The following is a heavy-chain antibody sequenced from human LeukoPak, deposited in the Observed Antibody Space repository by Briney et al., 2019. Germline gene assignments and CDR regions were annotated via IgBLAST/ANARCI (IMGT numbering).Heavy chain of an antibody. J-gene: IGHJ4*02. CDR1: GFTFGKYW. Sequence: GGSLRLSCVASGFTFGKYWMSWVRQAPGKGLEWMANIKLDGSEKNYVDSMKGRFTISRDNTKNSLYLQMNSLRVEDTAVFYCARDQYDTWSRRGNFDSWGQGTLVIVSS. D-gene: IGHD3-3*01. V-gene: IGHV3-7*03. CDR2: IKLDGSEK. CDR3: ARDQYDTWSRRGNFDS.